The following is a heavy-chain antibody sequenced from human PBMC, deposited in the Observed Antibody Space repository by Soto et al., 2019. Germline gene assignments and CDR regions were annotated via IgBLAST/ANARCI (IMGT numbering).Heavy chain of an antibody. CDR1: GGSISSGGYS. D-gene: IGHD6-19*01. J-gene: IGHJ1*01. V-gene: IGHV4-30-2*01. CDR3: ARGPIAVAHYEYFQH. Sequence: PSETLSLTCAVSGGSISSGGYSWSWIRQPPGKGLEWIGEINHSGSTNYNPSLKSRVTISVDTSKNQFSLKLSSVTAADTAVYYCARGPIAVAHYEYFQHWGQGTLVTVSS. CDR2: INHSGST.